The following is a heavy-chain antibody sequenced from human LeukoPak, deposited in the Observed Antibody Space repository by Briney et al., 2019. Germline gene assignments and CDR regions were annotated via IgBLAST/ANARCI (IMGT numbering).Heavy chain of an antibody. D-gene: IGHD5-12*01. CDR2: INPSGGST. CDR3: VSGYSGYEVFDY. V-gene: IGHV1-46*01. Sequence: ASVKVSCKASGYTFTSYYMHWVRQAPGQGLEWMGIINPSGGSTSYAQKFQGRVTMTRDTSTSTVYMELSSLRSEDTAVYYCVSGYSGYEVFDYWGQGTLVTVSS. J-gene: IGHJ4*02. CDR1: GYTFTSYY.